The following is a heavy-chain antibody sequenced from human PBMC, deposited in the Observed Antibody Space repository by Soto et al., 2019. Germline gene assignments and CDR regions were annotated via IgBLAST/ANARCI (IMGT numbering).Heavy chain of an antibody. J-gene: IGHJ4*02. CDR1: GGSFSGYY. Sequence: QVQLQQWGAGLLKPPETLSLTCAVYGGSFSGYYWSWIRQPPGKGLEWIGEINHSGSTNYNPSLKSRVTISADTSKNQFSLKLSSVTAADTALYHCARVGRFTIFGVVITPTLSFDYWGQGTLVTVSS. D-gene: IGHD3-3*01. CDR2: INHSGST. V-gene: IGHV4-34*01. CDR3: ARVGRFTIFGVVITPTLSFDY.